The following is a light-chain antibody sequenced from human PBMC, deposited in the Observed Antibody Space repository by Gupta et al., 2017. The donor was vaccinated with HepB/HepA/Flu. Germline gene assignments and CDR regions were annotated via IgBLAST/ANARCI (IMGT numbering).Light chain of an antibody. Sequence: QAVVTQEPSLTVSPGGTVTLTCASSTGTVTYGHFPYWFQQKPGHVPTSLIFNTNVRHSWISDRFSGSLLGGKAALTLSGALPEDEADYYCLLEYDVFRFFGGGTKLTVL. CDR2: NTN. CDR1: TGTVTYGHF. CDR3: LLEYDVFRF. V-gene: IGLV7-46*01. J-gene: IGLJ2*01.